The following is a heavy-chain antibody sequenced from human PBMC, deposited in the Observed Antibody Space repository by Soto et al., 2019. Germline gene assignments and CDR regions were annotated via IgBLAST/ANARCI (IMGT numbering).Heavy chain of an antibody. CDR3: ARVFRVAATLDAFDI. Sequence: GASVKVSCKASGDTFTSYAMRWVRQAPGQRLEWMGWINAGNGNTKYSQKFQGRVTITRDTSASTAYMELSSLRSEDTAVYYCARVFRVAATLDAFDIWGQGTMVTVSS. J-gene: IGHJ3*02. D-gene: IGHD2-15*01. V-gene: IGHV1-3*01. CDR2: INAGNGNT. CDR1: GDTFTSYA.